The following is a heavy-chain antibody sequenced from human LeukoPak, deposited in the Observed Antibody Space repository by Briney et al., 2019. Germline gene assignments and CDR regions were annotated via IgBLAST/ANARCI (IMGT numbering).Heavy chain of an antibody. CDR1: GFTFSSYG. CDR2: ISYDGSNK. V-gene: IGHV3-30*03. Sequence: ETGGSLRLSCAASGFTFSSYGMHWVRQAPGKGLEWVAVISYDGSNKYYADSVKGRFTISRDNSKNTLYLQMNSLRAEDTAVYYCASGSGYCSGGSCYVFDYWGQGTLVTVSS. CDR3: ASGSGYCSGGSCYVFDY. J-gene: IGHJ4*02. D-gene: IGHD2-15*01.